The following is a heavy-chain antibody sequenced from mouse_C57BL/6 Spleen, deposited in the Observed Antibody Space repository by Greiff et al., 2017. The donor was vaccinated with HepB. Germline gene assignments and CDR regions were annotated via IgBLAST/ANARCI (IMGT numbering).Heavy chain of an antibody. J-gene: IGHJ3*01. V-gene: IGHV5-9-1*02. CDR3: TRDRPWFAY. CDR1: GFTFSSYA. CDR2: ISSGGDYI. Sequence: EVKLEESGEGLVKPGGSLKLSCAASGFTFSSYAMSWVRQTPEKRLEWVAYISSGGDYIYYADTVKGRFTISRDNARNTLYLQMSSLKSEDTAMYYCTRDRPWFAYWGQGTLVTVSA.